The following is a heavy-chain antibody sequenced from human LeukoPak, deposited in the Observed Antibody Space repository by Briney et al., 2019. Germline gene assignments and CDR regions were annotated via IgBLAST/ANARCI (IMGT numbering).Heavy chain of an antibody. J-gene: IGHJ4*02. CDR2: MWYDGSNK. D-gene: IGHD4-11*01. CDR3: ARGLPPVMKYYFDY. V-gene: IGHV3-33*01. Sequence: GGSLRLSCAASGFTFNSYGMHWVRQAPGKGLEWGAVMWYDGSNKYYADSVKGRFTISRDDSKNTLYLQRNSLRAEDTAMYYCARGLPPVMKYYFDYWGQGTLVTVSS. CDR1: GFTFNSYG.